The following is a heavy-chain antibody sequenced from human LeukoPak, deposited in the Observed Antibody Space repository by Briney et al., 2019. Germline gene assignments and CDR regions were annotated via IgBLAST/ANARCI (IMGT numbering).Heavy chain of an antibody. CDR1: GGSMSSYY. V-gene: IGHV4-59*01. CDR2: IYYSGST. Sequence: SETLSLTCTVSGGSMSSYYWSWIRQPPGKGLEWIGYIYYSGSTNYNPSLKSRVIISVDTSKNQFSLNLSSVTAADTAVYYCARVVYYGVDVWGQGTTVTVSS. J-gene: IGHJ6*02. CDR3: ARVVYYGVDV.